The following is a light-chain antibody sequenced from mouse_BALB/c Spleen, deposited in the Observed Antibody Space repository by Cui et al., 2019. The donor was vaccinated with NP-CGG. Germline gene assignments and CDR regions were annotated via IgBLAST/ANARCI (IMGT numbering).Light chain of an antibody. Sequence: QAVVTQECPLTTSPGETVTLTCRSSTGAVTTRNYANWVQEKPDHLFTGLIGGTNNRAPGVPARFSGSLIGDKAALTITGAQTEDEAIYFCALWYSNHWVFGGGTKLTVL. V-gene: IGLV1*01. CDR1: TGAVTTRNY. J-gene: IGLJ1*01. CDR2: GTN. CDR3: ALWYSNHWV.